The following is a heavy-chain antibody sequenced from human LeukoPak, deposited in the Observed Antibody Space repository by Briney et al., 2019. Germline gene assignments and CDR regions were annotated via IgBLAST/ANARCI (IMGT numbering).Heavy chain of an antibody. CDR2: IYSGGNT. Sequence: GWSLRLSCAASGFTDSRNYMSWVRQAAGKGLDGVAGIYSGGNTYYADSVEGRFTISRDNSKNTMYLQMNNLRGEDTAVYYCASGSGSYRTPYYYMDVRGKGATVTVSS. CDR1: GFTDSRNY. D-gene: IGHD3-10*01. CDR3: ASGSGSYRTPYYYMDV. V-gene: IGHV3-53*01. J-gene: IGHJ6*03.